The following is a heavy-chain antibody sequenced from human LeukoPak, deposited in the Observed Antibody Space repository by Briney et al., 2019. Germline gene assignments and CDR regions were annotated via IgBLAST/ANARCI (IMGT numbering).Heavy chain of an antibody. J-gene: IGHJ4*02. D-gene: IGHD3-9*01. V-gene: IGHV1-2*02. CDR1: GHTFTGYY. CDR3: ARDHYDILTGYTN. CDR2: INPNSGGT. Sequence: ASVKVSCKASGHTFTGYYMHWVRQAPGQGLEWMGWINPNSGGTNYAQKFQGRVTMTRDTSISTAYMELSRLRSDDTAVYYCARDHYDILTGYTNWGQGTLVTVSS.